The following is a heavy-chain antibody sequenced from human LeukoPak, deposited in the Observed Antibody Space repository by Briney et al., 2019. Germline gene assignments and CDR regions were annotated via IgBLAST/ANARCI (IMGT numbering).Heavy chain of an antibody. CDR2: INWSGGST. J-gene: IGHJ4*02. V-gene: IGHV3-20*04. CDR1: GFAFDEHG. CDR3: ARAPITSPFYFDY. D-gene: IGHD2-2*01. Sequence: GGSLRLSCTASGFAFDEHGMSWVRQVPGKGLEWVSGINWSGGSTGYADPLRGRSTISRDNAKNSLYLQMDSLRAEDTALYYCARAPITSPFYFDYWGQGTLVIVSS.